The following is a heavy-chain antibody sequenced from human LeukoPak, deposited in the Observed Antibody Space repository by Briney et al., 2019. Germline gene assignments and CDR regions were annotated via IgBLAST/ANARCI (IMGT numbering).Heavy chain of an antibody. J-gene: IGHJ6*03. V-gene: IGHV1-69*13. Sequence: ASVKVSCKASGGTFSSYAISWVRQAPGQGLEWMGGIIPIFGTANYAQKFQGRVTITADESTSTAYMELSSLRSEDTAVYYCAASRPEHYYYYMDVWGKGTTVTVSS. CDR1: GGTFSSYA. CDR3: AASRPEHYYYYMDV. CDR2: IIPIFGTA. D-gene: IGHD2-2*01.